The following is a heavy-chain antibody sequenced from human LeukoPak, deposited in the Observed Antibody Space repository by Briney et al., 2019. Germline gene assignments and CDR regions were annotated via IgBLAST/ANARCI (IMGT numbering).Heavy chain of an antibody. V-gene: IGHV3-11*01. Sequence: GGSLRLSCAASEFIFSDYYMSWIRQAPGKGLEWVSYLSTSGDIMYYAGSVKGRFTISRDNAKNSLYLEMDSLRAEDTAVYYCARGHYGGNPADAFDIWGQGTMVTVS. J-gene: IGHJ3*02. CDR1: EFIFSDYY. CDR2: LSTSGDIM. CDR3: ARGHYGGNPADAFDI. D-gene: IGHD4-23*01.